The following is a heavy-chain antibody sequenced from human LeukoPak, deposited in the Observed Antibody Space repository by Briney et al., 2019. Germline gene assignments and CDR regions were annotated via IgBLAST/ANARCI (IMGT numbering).Heavy chain of an antibody. Sequence: SETLSLTCTVSGGSISSHYWSWIRQPPGTGKEWNGYIYYSGSTNYNPSLKSRVTISVDTSKNQFSLKLSSVTAADAAVYYCARYVEGSCYRSAFDIWGQGTMVTVSS. V-gene: IGHV4-59*11. D-gene: IGHD1-26*01. CDR3: ARYVEGSCYRSAFDI. CDR1: GGSISSHY. J-gene: IGHJ3*02. CDR2: IYYSGST.